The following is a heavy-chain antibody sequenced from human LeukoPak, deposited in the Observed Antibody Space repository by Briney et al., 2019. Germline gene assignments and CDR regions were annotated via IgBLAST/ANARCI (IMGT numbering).Heavy chain of an antibody. CDR1: GAYVRCYY. D-gene: IGHD6-13*01. CDR3: ARGSIAAPGDFDY. J-gene: IGHJ4*02. CDR2: GYYSGRT. V-gene: IGHV4-59*02. Sequence: PSETLSLTCTLRGAYVRCYYWNWIPQPPGKTLEWIGYGYYSGRTNHNPSLTLKSRLTISIDTSKNQFSLKLTSLTAADTAVYYCARGSIAAPGDFDYWGQGTLVTVSS.